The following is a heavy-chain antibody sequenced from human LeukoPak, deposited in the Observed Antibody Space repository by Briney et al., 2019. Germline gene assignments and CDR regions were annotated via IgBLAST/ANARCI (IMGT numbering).Heavy chain of an antibody. Sequence: SETLSLTCTVSGGSISSYYWSWIRQPPGKGLEWIGYIYYSGSTNYNPSLKSRVTISVDTSKDQFSLELSSVTAADTAVYYCARREERYDILTGYPRRDAFDIWGQGTMVTVSS. CDR1: GGSISSYY. CDR3: ARREERYDILTGYPRRDAFDI. CDR2: IYYSGST. D-gene: IGHD3-9*01. J-gene: IGHJ3*02. V-gene: IGHV4-59*08.